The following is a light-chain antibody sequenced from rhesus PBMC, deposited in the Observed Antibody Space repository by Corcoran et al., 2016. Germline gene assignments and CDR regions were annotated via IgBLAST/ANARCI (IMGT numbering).Light chain of an antibody. CDR3: QHGYGTPFT. CDR2: YAS. J-gene: IGKJ3*01. Sequence: DIQMTQSPSSLSASVGDTVTITCRASPGISSYLAWYQQKTGKAPKPLIYYASNLESGVPSRFSGSGSGTDFTLTIRSLQPEYVATYYCQHGYGTPFTFGPGTKLDIK. V-gene: IGKV1S15*01. CDR1: PGISSY.